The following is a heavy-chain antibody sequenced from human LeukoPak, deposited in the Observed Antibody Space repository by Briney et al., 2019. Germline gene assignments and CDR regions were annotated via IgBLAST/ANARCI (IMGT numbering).Heavy chain of an antibody. J-gene: IGHJ4*02. CDR1: GFTFSSYS. CDR2: ISYDGSNK. D-gene: IGHD4-23*01. V-gene: IGHV3-30*03. Sequence: GGSLRLSCAASGFTFSSYSMNWIRQAPGKGLEWVAVISYDGSNKYYADSVKGRFTISRDNSKNTLYLQMNSLRAEDTAVYYCASGGPFDYWGQGTLVTVSS. CDR3: ASGGPFDY.